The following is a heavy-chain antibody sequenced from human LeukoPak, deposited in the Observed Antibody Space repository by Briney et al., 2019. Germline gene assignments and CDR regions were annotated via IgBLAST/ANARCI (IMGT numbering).Heavy chain of an antibody. CDR1: GFTFGSYA. CDR2: IFGSGGSA. D-gene: IGHD2-15*01. V-gene: IGHV3-23*01. J-gene: IGHJ4*02. CDR3: AKTTTGYSSGRYPAWPIDY. Sequence: PGGSLRLSCAASGFTFGSYAMYWVRQAPGKGLEWVSGIFGSGGSAHYADSVKGRFTISRDSSKNTVYLQMDSLRVEDTAIYYCAKTTTGYSSGRYPAWPIDYWGQGTLVTVSS.